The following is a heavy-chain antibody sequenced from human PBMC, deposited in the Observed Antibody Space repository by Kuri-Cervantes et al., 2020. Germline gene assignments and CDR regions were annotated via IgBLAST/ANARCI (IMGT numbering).Heavy chain of an antibody. Sequence: ASVKVSCKASGYTFTSYGINWVRQATGQGLEWMGWMNPNSGNTGYAQKFQGRVTMTRNTSISTAYMELSSLRSEDTAVYYCARGKSIAARRAYSHWFDPWGQGTLVTVFS. CDR3: ARGKSIAARRAYSHWFDP. J-gene: IGHJ5*02. V-gene: IGHV1-8*02. CDR2: MNPNSGNT. D-gene: IGHD6-6*01. CDR1: GYTFTSYG.